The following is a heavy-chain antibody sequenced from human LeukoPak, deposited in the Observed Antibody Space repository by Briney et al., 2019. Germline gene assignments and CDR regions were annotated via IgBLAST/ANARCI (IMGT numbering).Heavy chain of an antibody. CDR2: ISGSSGII. CDR1: GFTFNTYT. Sequence: GGSLRLSCAASGFTFNTYTMNWVRQAPGKGLEWVSYISGSSGIIDYADSVRGRFTISRDNAKNSLYLQMNSLRAEDTAVYYCARLFSSGWYPDYYYGMDVWGQGTTVTVSS. CDR3: ARLFSSGWYPDYYYGMDV. V-gene: IGHV3-48*01. D-gene: IGHD6-19*01. J-gene: IGHJ6*02.